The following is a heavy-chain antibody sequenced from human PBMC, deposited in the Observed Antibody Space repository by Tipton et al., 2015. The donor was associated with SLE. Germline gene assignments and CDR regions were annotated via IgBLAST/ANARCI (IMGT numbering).Heavy chain of an antibody. Sequence: TLSLTCTVSGGSISSSSYYWSWIRQPPGKGLEWIGYIYYSGSTNYNPSLKSRVTISVDTSKNQFSLKLSSVTAADTAVYYCARDFKGIVADYFDYWGQGTLVTVSS. CDR2: IYYSGST. CDR1: GGSISSSSYY. CDR3: ARDFKGIVADYFDY. D-gene: IGHD1-26*01. J-gene: IGHJ4*02. V-gene: IGHV4-61*01.